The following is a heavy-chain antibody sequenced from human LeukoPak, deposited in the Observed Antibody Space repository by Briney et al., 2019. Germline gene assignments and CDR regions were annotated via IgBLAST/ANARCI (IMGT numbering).Heavy chain of an antibody. J-gene: IGHJ4*02. Sequence: PGGSLRLSCAASGFTFSSYSMNWVRQAPGKGLEWVSSISSSSSYIYHADSVKGRFTISRDNAKNSLYLQMSSLRAEDTAVYYCASARGSGRYWGQGTLVTVSS. D-gene: IGHD6-19*01. CDR1: GFTFSSYS. CDR3: ASARGSGRY. CDR2: ISSSSSYI. V-gene: IGHV3-21*01.